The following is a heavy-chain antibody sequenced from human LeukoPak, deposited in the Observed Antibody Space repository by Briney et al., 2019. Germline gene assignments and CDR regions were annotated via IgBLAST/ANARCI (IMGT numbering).Heavy chain of an antibody. CDR3: ARGGSYGSGSYPLLY. CDR1: GFTFSTYN. D-gene: IGHD3-10*01. CDR2: IYSGGST. Sequence: GGSLRLSCAASGFTFSTYNMNWVRQAPGKGLEWVSVIYSGGSTYYADSVKGRFTISRDNSKNTLYLQMNSLRAEDTAVYYCARGGSYGSGSYPLLYWGQGTLVTVSS. V-gene: IGHV3-53*01. J-gene: IGHJ4*02.